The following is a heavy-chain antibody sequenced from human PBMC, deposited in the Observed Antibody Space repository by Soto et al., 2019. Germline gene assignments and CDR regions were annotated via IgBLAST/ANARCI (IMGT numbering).Heavy chain of an antibody. D-gene: IGHD3-22*01. J-gene: IGHJ4*02. CDR3: ATDPHYCDTTGYCLDN. CDR2: INPDNGHT. CDR1: GYTFTSFA. Sequence: QVQLVQSGAEVKKPGASEKVSCKASGYTFTSFAIHWVRQAPGQRPEWMGWINPDNGHTRYSQKFQGRVTITRDTSASEGDMELSSLRTDDTAVYYCATDPHYCDTTGYCLDNWGQGTLVTVAS. V-gene: IGHV1-3*01.